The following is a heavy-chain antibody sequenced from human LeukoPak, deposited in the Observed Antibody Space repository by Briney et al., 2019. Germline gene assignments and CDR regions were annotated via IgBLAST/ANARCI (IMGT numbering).Heavy chain of an antibody. D-gene: IGHD5-12*01. J-gene: IGHJ4*02. CDR1: GFTFSTYA. CDR2: ISSSSSYI. CDR3: ARDKGGYVATYFDY. Sequence: GGSLRLSCAASGFTFSTYAMSWVRQAPGKGLEWVSSISSSSSYIYYADSVKGRFTISRDNAKNSLYLQMNSLRAEDTAVYYCARDKGGYVATYFDYWGQGTLVTVSS. V-gene: IGHV3-21*01.